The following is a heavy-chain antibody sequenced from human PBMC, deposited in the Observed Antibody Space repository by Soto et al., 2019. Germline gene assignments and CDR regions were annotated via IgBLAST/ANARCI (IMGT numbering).Heavy chain of an antibody. D-gene: IGHD2-2*02. J-gene: IGHJ6*03. CDR2: INSDGSST. Sequence: GGSLRLSCAASGFTFSSYWMHWVRQAPGKGLVWVSRINSDGSSTSYADSVKGRFTISRDNAKNTLYLQMNSLRAEDTAVYYCARVRVDCSSTSCYRYYYYYMDVWGKGTTVTVSS. CDR1: GFTFSSYW. CDR3: ARVRVDCSSTSCYRYYYYYMDV. V-gene: IGHV3-74*01.